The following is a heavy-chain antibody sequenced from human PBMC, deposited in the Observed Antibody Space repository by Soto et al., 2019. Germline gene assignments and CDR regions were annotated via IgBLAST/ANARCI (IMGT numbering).Heavy chain of an antibody. CDR3: ARDPLGLVVRGVMADY. V-gene: IGHV1-18*01. D-gene: IGHD3-10*01. CDR1: GYTFTSYG. CDR2: ISAYNGNT. J-gene: IGHJ4*02. Sequence: QVQLVQSGAEVKKPGAAVKVSCKASGYTFTSYGISWVRQAPGQGLEWMGWISAYNGNTNYAQKLQGRVTMTTDTSTSTAYMELRSLRSDDTAVYYCARDPLGLVVRGVMADYWGQGTLVTVSS.